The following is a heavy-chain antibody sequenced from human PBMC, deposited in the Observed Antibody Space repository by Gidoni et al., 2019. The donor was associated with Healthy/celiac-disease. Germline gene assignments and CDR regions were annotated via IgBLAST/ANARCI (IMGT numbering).Heavy chain of an antibody. V-gene: IGHV4-39*07. CDR1: GGSISSSSYY. CDR3: AREGSTVTTPGTHYFDY. Sequence: QLQLQESGPGLVKPSETLSLTCTVSGGSISSSSYYWGWIRQPPGKGLEWIGSIYYSGSTYYNPSLKSRVTISVDTSKNQFSLKLSSVTAADTAVYYCAREGSTVTTPGTHYFDYWGQGTLVTVSS. D-gene: IGHD4-17*01. J-gene: IGHJ4*02. CDR2: IYYSGST.